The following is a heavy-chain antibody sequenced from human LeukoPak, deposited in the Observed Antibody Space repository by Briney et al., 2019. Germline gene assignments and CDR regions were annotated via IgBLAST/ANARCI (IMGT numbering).Heavy chain of an antibody. D-gene: IGHD1-26*01. CDR3: AKSLGRGSPGMDV. CDR1: GFTFSSYG. Sequence: GGSLRLSCAASGFTFSSYGMHWVRQAPGKGLEWVAVIWYDGSNKYYADSVKGRFTLSRDISKNTLYLQMNSLRAEDTAVYYCAKSLGRGSPGMDVWGQGTTVTVTS. CDR2: IWYDGSNK. J-gene: IGHJ6*02. V-gene: IGHV3-33*06.